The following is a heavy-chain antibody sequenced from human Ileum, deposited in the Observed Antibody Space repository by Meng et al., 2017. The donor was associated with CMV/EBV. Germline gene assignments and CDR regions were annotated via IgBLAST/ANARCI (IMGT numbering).Heavy chain of an antibody. CDR2: IIPIFGTA. D-gene: IGHD1-1*01. Sequence: ASGGTFRSYAISWVRQAPGQGLVWMGGIIPIFGTANYAQKFQGRVTITTDESTSTAYMELSSLRSEDTAVYYCASPGTTMSGDYYFDYWGQGILVTVS. CDR1: GGTFRSYA. J-gene: IGHJ4*02. CDR3: ASPGTTMSGDYYFDY. V-gene: IGHV1-69*05.